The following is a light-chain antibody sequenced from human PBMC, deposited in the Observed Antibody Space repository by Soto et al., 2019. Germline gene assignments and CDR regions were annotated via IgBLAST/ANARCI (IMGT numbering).Light chain of an antibody. CDR1: QSVRSTY. Sequence: EIVLTQSPGTPSLSPGERATLSCRASQSVRSTYLAWYQQKPGLAPRLLIFGVSNRATGIPDRFSGSGSGTDFTLTISRLEPEDFAVYYCQQYGAYPLTFGGGTKVDIK. CDR3: QQYGAYPLT. V-gene: IGKV3-20*01. CDR2: GVS. J-gene: IGKJ4*01.